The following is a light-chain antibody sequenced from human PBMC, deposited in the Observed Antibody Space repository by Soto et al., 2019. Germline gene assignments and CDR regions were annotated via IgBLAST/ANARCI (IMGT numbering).Light chain of an antibody. CDR2: VAT. CDR3: HQYGDSPHT. Sequence: VLTQSPGTLSLSPGERATLSCRASQSVGGTYLAWYQQKPGQAPRLLIYVATTRAPGIPDRFSASGSGTDFTLTISRLEPDDFAVYYCHQYGDSPHTFGQGTKLEIK. CDR1: QSVGGTY. V-gene: IGKV3-20*01. J-gene: IGKJ2*01.